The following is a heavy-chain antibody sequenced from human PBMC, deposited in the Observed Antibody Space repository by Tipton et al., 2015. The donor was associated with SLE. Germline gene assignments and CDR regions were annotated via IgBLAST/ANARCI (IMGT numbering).Heavy chain of an antibody. V-gene: IGHV4-59*08. CDR1: GGSISSYY. CDR3: AGLFTSGVY. D-gene: IGHD3-9*01. CDR2: IYYSGST. J-gene: IGHJ4*02. Sequence: TLSLTCTVSGGSISSYYWSWIRQPPGKGLEWIGYIYYSGSTNYNPSLKSRVTISVDTSKNQFSLKLYSVTAADTAVYYCAGLFTSGVYWGQGTLVTVSS.